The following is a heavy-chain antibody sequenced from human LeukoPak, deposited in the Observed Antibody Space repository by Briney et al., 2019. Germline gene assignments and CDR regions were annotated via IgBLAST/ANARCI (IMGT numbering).Heavy chain of an antibody. CDR2: IYYSGST. CDR3: AKSGGYGLIDY. CDR1: GYSISSGYY. D-gene: IGHD1-26*01. J-gene: IGHJ4*02. V-gene: IGHV4-38-2*02. Sequence: SETLSLTCTVSGYSISSGYYWGWIRQPPGKGLEWIGSIYYSGSTYYNASLQSRVTISIDTSKNQFSLRLNSVTAADTAMYYCAKSGGYGLIDYWGQGTRVTVSS.